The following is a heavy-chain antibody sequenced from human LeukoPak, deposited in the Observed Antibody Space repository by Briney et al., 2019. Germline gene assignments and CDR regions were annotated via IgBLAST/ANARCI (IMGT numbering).Heavy chain of an antibody. Sequence: SETLSLTCTVSGGSISSATYYGSWIRQPAGKGLEWIGRIYTGGSTNYNPSLKSRVTTSVDTSKNQFSLKLSSVTAADTAVYYCARLLRGDGSGSYYPGTYYYYYMDVWGKGTTVTISS. CDR1: GGSISSATYY. D-gene: IGHD3-10*01. V-gene: IGHV4-61*02. CDR3: ARLLRGDGSGSYYPGTYYYYYMDV. J-gene: IGHJ6*03. CDR2: IYTGGST.